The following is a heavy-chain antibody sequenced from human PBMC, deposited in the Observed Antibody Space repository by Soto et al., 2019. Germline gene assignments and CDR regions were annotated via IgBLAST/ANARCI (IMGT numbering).Heavy chain of an antibody. V-gene: IGHV1-69*01. CDR1: GGTFSSYA. CDR2: IIPICGTA. J-gene: IGHJ3*02. D-gene: IGHD5-12*01. CDR3: ARDWRYSCYHALDAFDI. Sequence: QVQLVQSGAEVKKPGSSVKVSCKSSGGTFSSYAISWVRQAPGHGLEWMGGIIPICGTANYAQKFQGRVTITADESTSTAYMELSSLRSEDTAVYYCARDWRYSCYHALDAFDIWGQGTMVTVSS.